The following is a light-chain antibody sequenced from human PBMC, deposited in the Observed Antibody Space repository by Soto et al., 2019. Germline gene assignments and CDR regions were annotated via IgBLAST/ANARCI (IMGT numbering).Light chain of an antibody. CDR3: QQDFTSIFT. CDR1: RTIYRG. J-gene: IGKJ3*01. Sequence: DIEMTQSPSTLSAPVGDRVTITCRANRTIYRGLNWYHQKPGKAPRLLIFSASALQRGVPSRFSGSGSGTEFTLIISSLQPEDFGTYYCQQDFTSIFTFGPATKVD. CDR2: SAS. V-gene: IGKV1-39*01.